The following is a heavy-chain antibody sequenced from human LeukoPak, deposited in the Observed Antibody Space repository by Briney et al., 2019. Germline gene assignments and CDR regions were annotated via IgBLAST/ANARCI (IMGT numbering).Heavy chain of an antibody. J-gene: IGHJ6*03. CDR3: ARGPPYYDFWSGYRGYSFYMDV. V-gene: IGHV4-34*01. Sequence: SETLSLTCAVYGGSFSGYYWSWIRQPPGKGLEWIGSIYYSGSTYYNPSLKSRVTISVDTSKNQFSLKLNSVTAADTAVYFCARGPPYYDFWSGYRGYSFYMDVWGKGTTVTVSS. D-gene: IGHD3-3*01. CDR2: IYYSGST. CDR1: GGSFSGYY.